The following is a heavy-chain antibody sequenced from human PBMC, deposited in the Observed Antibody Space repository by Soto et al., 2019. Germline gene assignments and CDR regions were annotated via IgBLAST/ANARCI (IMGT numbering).Heavy chain of an antibody. CDR3: ARDSDGYMDY. CDR2: IWYDGSNK. J-gene: IGHJ4*02. V-gene: IGHV3-33*01. CDR1: GFTFSSYG. Sequence: GESLKISCAASGFTFSSYGMHWVRQAPGKGLEWVAVIWYDGSNKYYADSVKGRFTISRDNSKNTLYLQMNSLRAEDTAVYYCARDSDGYMDYWGQGTLVTVSS.